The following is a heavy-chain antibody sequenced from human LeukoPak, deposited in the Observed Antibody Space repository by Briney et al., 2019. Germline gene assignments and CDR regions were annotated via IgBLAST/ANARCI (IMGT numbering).Heavy chain of an antibody. Sequence: GGSLRLSCAASGFTLSRYAMTWVRQAPGKGLDWVAAISGSGGSTYYADSVKGRFTVSRDNSKNTLYLQMNSLRAEDTAVYYCAKDERFGEFPLGTFDCWGQGTLVPVSS. J-gene: IGHJ4*02. CDR1: GFTLSRYA. D-gene: IGHD3-10*01. CDR3: AKDERFGEFPLGTFDC. CDR2: ISGSGGST. V-gene: IGHV3-23*01.